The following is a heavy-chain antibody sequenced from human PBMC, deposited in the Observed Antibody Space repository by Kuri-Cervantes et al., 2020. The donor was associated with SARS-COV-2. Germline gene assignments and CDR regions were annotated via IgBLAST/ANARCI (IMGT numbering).Heavy chain of an antibody. D-gene: IGHD2-8*01. V-gene: IGHV4-39*01. CDR1: GASSNTYY. Sequence: SETLSLTCTVSGASSNTYYWGWIRQPPGKGLEWIGSIYYSGSTYYNPSLKSRVTISVDTSKNQFSLKLSSVTAADTAVYYCARQAIVLMVYATTFDYWGQGTRVTVSS. CDR3: ARQAIVLMVYATTFDY. J-gene: IGHJ4*02. CDR2: IYYSGST.